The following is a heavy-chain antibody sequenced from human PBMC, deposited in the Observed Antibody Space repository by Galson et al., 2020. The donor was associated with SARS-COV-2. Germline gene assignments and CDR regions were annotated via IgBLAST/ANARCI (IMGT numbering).Heavy chain of an antibody. CDR1: GFTFSNFG. V-gene: IGHV3-33*06. CDR3: AKRSDMFALGHNHMDV. CDR2: IWYAGGNK. D-gene: IGHD6-25*01. Sequence: GGSLRLSCATSGFTFSNFGMHWVRQAPGKGLEWVAVIWYAGGNKYYADSVKGRFTISRDNSKNTLYLQMNSLRVEDTAVYYCAKRSDMFALGHNHMDVWGKGTTVIVSS. J-gene: IGHJ6*03.